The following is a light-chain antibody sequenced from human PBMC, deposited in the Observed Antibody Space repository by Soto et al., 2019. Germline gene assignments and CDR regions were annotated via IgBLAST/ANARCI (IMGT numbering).Light chain of an antibody. J-gene: IGLJ3*02. CDR3: AGWDDTLSGVV. CDR1: SSNIGSNT. CDR2: SNN. V-gene: IGLV1-44*01. Sequence: QSVLTQPPSASGTPGQRVTISCSGSSSNIGSNTVTWYQQFPGTAPKILIYSNNQRPSGVPDRLSGSKSGTSASLAISGLQSEDEADYYCAGWDDTLSGVVFGGGTKLTVL.